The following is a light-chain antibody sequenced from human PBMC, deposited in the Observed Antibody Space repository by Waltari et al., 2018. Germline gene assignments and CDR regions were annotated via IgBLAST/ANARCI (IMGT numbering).Light chain of an antibody. V-gene: IGLV1-47*01. CDR2: TNN. J-gene: IGLJ2*01. CDR3: AAWDDSLRVV. CDR1: SPNIGSNY. Sequence: QSVLTQPPSASGTPGQRVTISCSGSSPNIGSNYVYWYQQLPGTAPKPLIYTNNQRPTGVPDRFSGSKSGTSASLAITGLRSEDEADYYCAAWDDSLRVVFGGGTKLTVL.